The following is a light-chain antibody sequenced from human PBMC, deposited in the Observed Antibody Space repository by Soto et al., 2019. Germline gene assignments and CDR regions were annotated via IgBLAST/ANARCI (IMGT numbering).Light chain of an antibody. CDR3: QQYSTYPST. Sequence: EFLLTHSPCTLSLSPGERPTLSCTASQSLTNNFIAWYQQRPGKAPRLLIYDTSSWASGIPERFSGSGSGTQFTLTISRLETEDFAVSYCQQYSTYPSTFGQGTRVEI. J-gene: IGKJ5*01. CDR1: QSLTNNF. V-gene: IGKV3-20*01. CDR2: DTS.